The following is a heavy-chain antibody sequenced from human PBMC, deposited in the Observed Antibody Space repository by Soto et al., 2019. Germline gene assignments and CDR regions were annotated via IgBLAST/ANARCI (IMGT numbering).Heavy chain of an antibody. CDR3: ARRRGVINWFDP. CDR1: GYSFSTYW. J-gene: IGHJ5*02. CDR2: IYPGDSET. D-gene: IGHD3-10*01. Sequence: PVESLKISGNGSGYSFSTYWIAWVRQMPWKGLEWMGIIYPGDSETRYSPSFEGQVTISADKSISTAYLEWNSLKASDTAMYFCARRRGVINWFDPWGQGTLVTVSS. V-gene: IGHV5-51*01.